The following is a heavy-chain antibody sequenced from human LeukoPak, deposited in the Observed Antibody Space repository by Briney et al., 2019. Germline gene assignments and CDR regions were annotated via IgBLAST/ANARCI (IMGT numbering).Heavy chain of an antibody. CDR2: ISSNSSYI. CDR3: ARGGTGKYYYDSSGYYGDY. J-gene: IGHJ4*02. Sequence: PGGTLRCYCAGSGFTRSSYRRIWVRQAQGNGLEGGSSISSNSSYIYYADSVKGRFTISRDNAKNTLYLKMNSLRAEDTAVYYCARGGTGKYYYDSSGYYGDYWGQGTLVTVSS. CDR1: GFTRSSYR. D-gene: IGHD3-22*01. V-gene: IGHV3-21*01.